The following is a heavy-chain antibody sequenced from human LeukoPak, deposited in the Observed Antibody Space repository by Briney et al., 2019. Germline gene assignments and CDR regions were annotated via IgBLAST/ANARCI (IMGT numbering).Heavy chain of an antibody. J-gene: IGHJ5*02. CDR2: INHSGST. V-gene: IGHV4-34*01. CDR3: ARDDYYYDSSGYVYWFDP. Sequence: ASETLSLTCAVYGGSFSGYYWSWIRQPPGKGLEWIGEINHSGSTNYNPSLKSRVTISVDTSKNQFSLKLSFVTAADTAVYYCARDDYYYDSSGYVYWFDPWGQGTLVTVSS. D-gene: IGHD3-22*01. CDR1: GGSFSGYY.